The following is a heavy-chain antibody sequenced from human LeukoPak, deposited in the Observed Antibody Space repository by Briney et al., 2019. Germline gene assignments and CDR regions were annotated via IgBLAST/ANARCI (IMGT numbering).Heavy chain of an antibody. Sequence: SETLSLTCAVSVGSMSSGCYSWSWIRLPPGKGLEWIGYIYHSGSTYYNPSLKSRVTISVDRSKNQISLKLGSVAAADTAAYYCARAAAGGDYYYYYGMDVWGQGTTVTVSS. CDR2: IYHSGST. CDR1: VGSMSSGCYS. V-gene: IGHV4-30-2*01. D-gene: IGHD6-13*01. CDR3: ARAAAGGDYYYYYGMDV. J-gene: IGHJ6*02.